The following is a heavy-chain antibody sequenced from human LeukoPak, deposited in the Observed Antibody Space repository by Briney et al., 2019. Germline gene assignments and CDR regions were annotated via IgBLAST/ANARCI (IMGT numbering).Heavy chain of an antibody. CDR1: GFSLSTSGVG. CDR3: AHGYSSSWYGGYYYYGMDV. J-gene: IGHJ6*02. V-gene: IGHV2-5*01. D-gene: IGHD6-13*01. Sequence: SGPTLVNPTQTLTLTCTFSGFSLSTSGVGVGWIRQPPGKALEWLALIYWNDDKRYSPSLKSRLTITKDTSKNQVVLTMTNMDPVDTATYYCAHGYSSSWYGGYYYYGMDVWGQGTTVTASS. CDR2: IYWNDDK.